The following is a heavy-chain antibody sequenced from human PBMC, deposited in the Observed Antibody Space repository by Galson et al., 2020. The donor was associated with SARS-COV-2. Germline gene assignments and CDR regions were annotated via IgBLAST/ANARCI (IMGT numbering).Heavy chain of an antibody. CDR2: IWSGGTT. D-gene: IGHD3-10*01. V-gene: IGHV3-53*01. J-gene: IGHJ6*02. CDR3: ARGRLESGPGSYLAYYGMDL. CDR1: GFIVSSNY. Sequence: GESLKISCTDSGFIVSSNYMTWVRQAPGKGLEWVSVIWSGGTTHYAESVQGRFTMSRDGFKNMWSLQMNNLRGDDTAVYYCARGRLESGPGSYLAYYGMDLWGQGTTVIVSS.